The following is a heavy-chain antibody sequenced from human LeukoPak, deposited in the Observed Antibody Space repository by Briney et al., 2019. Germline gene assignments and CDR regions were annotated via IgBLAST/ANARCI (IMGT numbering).Heavy chain of an antibody. D-gene: IGHD3-16*01. V-gene: IGHV4-39*07. CDR1: GGSISSSSYY. Sequence: SETLSLTCTVSGGSISSSSYYWGWIRQPPGKGLEWIGSIYYSGSTYYNPSLKSRVTISVDTSKNQFSLKLSSVTAADTAVYYCARGRTFSGLGYWGQGTLVTVSS. J-gene: IGHJ4*02. CDR2: IYYSGST. CDR3: ARGRTFSGLGY.